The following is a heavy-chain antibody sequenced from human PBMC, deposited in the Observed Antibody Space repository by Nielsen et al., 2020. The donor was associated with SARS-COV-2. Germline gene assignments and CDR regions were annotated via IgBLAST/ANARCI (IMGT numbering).Heavy chain of an antibody. D-gene: IGHD6-13*01. Sequence: GGSLRLSCAASGFTFSSHALHWVRQAPGKGLEWVAFISYDGSNTYYADSVKGRFTISRDNSKNTLYLQMNSLRAEDTAVYYCARAGSSSWYLVPTVGWGQGTLVTVSS. V-gene: IGHV3-30*04. CDR3: ARAGSSSWYLVPTVG. CDR1: GFTFSSHA. J-gene: IGHJ4*02. CDR2: ISYDGSNT.